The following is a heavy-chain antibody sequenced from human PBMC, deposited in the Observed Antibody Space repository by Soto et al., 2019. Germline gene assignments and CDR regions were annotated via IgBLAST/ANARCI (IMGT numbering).Heavy chain of an antibody. D-gene: IGHD3-10*01. CDR2: ISSSSSYI. J-gene: IGHJ6*03. CDR1: GFTFSSYS. CDR3: AKGDGSGSYYNEDYYYYMDV. V-gene: IGHV3-21*01. Sequence: GALRLSCAASGFTFSSYSMNWVRQAPGKGLEWVSSISSSSSYIYYADSVKGRFTISRDNAKNSLYLQMNSLRAEDTAVYYCAKGDGSGSYYNEDYYYYMDVWGKGTTVTVSS.